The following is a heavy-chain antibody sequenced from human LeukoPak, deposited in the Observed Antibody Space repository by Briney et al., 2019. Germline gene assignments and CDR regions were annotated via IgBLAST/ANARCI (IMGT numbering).Heavy chain of an antibody. CDR3: ARGRRDGIDY. CDR1: GFTFSSYG. D-gene: IGHD5-24*01. V-gene: IGHV3-33*01. Sequence: PGRSLRLSCAASGFTFSSYGMHWVRQAPGKGLEWVAVKWYDGSNKYYADSVKGRFTISRDNSKNTLYLQMNSLRAEDTAVYYCARGRRDGIDYWGRGTLVTVSS. J-gene: IGHJ4*02. CDR2: KWYDGSNK.